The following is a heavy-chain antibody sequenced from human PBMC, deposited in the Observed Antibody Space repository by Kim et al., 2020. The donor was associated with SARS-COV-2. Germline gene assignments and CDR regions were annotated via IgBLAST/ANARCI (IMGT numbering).Heavy chain of an antibody. CDR1: GYTFTNFH. V-gene: IGHV1-46*01. Sequence: ASVKVSCKASGYTFTNFHIHWVRQAPGQGLEWVGIIHPGGGATDYAQKFRGRVRVTRDTSTSSVYMEVSSLTSEDTALYYCARELDGSGTCAFDVWGPGT. CDR3: ARELDGSGTCAFDV. D-gene: IGHD3-10*01. CDR2: IHPGGGAT. J-gene: IGHJ3*01.